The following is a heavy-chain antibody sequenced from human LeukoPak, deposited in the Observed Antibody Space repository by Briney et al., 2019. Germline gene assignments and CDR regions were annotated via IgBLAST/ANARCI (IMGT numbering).Heavy chain of an antibody. CDR3: ARDGCGSYDWFDP. D-gene: IGHD1-26*01. CDR1: GFTFSSYW. CDR2: ISSSGSTI. J-gene: IGHJ5*02. V-gene: IGHV3-48*04. Sequence: GGSLRLSCAASGFTFSSYWMNWVRQAPGKGLEWISYISSSGSTIYYADSVKGRFTISRDNAKNSLYLQMNSLRAEDTAVYYCARDGCGSYDWFDPWGQGTLVTVSS.